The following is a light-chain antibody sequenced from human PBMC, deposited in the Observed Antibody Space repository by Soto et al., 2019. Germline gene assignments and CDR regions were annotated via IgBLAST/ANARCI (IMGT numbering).Light chain of an antibody. CDR3: KQYGSSPWT. J-gene: IGKJ1*01. CDR1: QSVSSSY. CDR2: GAS. V-gene: IGKV3-20*01. Sequence: EIVLTQSPGTLSLSPGERATLSCRAIQSVSSSYLAWYQQKPGQAPRLLIYGASSRATGIPDRFSGSGSGTDFTLTISRLEPEDLAVYYCKQYGSSPWTFGHGTKVEIK.